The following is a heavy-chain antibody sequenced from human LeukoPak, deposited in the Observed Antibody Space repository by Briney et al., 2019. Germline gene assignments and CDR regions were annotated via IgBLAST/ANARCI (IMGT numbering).Heavy chain of an antibody. CDR1: GGSFSGYY. D-gene: IGHD2-2*01. CDR3: ARGHAEYCSSTSCPTPTRPFDY. CDR2: INHSGST. J-gene: IGHJ4*02. V-gene: IGHV4-34*01. Sequence: PSETLSLTCAVYGGSFSGYYWSWIRRPPGKGLEWIGEINHSGSTNYNPSLKSRVTISVDTSKNQFSLKLSSVTAADTAVYYCARGHAEYCSSTSCPTPTRPFDYWGQGTLVTVSS.